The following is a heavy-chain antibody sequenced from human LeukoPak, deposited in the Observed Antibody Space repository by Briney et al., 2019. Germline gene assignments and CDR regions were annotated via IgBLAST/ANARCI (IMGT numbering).Heavy chain of an antibody. CDR3: AREMYAGWYFAFDI. J-gene: IGHJ3*02. V-gene: IGHV3-21*01. Sequence: GGSLRLSCTVSGFTFSSVTMNWVRQGPGKGLEWIASISNSGDYISYADSLRGRFTISRDNAKNSLFLQMSSLRAEDTAVYYCAREMYAGWYFAFDIWGQGTMVTVSS. D-gene: IGHD6-19*01. CDR1: GFTFSSVT. CDR2: ISNSGDYI.